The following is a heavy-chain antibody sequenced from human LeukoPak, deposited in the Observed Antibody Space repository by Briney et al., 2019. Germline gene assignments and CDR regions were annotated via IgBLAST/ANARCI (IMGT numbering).Heavy chain of an antibody. D-gene: IGHD1-1*01. CDR2: IYYSGST. CDR1: GGSISSYY. J-gene: IGHJ3*02. V-gene: IGHV4-59*01. CDR3: ASVGVQLERRVAFDI. Sequence: SETLSLTCTVSGGSISSYYWSWIRQPPGKGLEWIGYIYYSGSTNYNPSLKSRVTISVDTSKNQFSLKLSSVTAADTAVYYCASVGVQLERRVAFDIWGQGTMVTVSS.